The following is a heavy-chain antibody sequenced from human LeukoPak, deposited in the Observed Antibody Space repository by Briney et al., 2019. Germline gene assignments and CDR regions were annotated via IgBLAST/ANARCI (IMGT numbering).Heavy chain of an antibody. CDR1: GFTFSSYS. CDR2: ISSSSSYI. J-gene: IGHJ6*02. Sequence: GGSLRLSCAASGFTFSSYSMNWVGQAPGKGLEWVSSISSSSSYIYYADSVKGRFTISRDNAKNSLYLQMNSLRAEDTAVYYCARVTGPASYYYYGMDVWGQGTTVTVSS. CDR3: ARVTGPASYYYYGMDV. V-gene: IGHV3-21*01.